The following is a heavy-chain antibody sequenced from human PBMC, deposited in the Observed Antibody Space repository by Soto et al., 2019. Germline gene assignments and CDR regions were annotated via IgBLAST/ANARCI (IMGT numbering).Heavy chain of an antibody. Sequence: GESLKISCAASGFTFSSYSMNWVRQAPGKGLEWVSYISSSSSTIYYADSVKGRFTISRDNAKNSLYLQMNSLRDEDTAVYYCARARVTIFGVVHYYYYYGMDVWGQGTTVTVSS. CDR3: ARARVTIFGVVHYYYYYGMDV. D-gene: IGHD3-3*01. J-gene: IGHJ6*02. CDR2: ISSSSSTI. V-gene: IGHV3-48*02. CDR1: GFTFSSYS.